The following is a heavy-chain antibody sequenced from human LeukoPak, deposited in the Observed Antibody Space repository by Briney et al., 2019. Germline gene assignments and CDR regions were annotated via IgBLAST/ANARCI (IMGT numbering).Heavy chain of an antibody. V-gene: IGHV4-59*07. CDR1: GGSISGYY. CDR3: ARGGSFFDY. D-gene: IGHD1-26*01. J-gene: IGHJ4*02. CDR2: IYYSGST. Sequence: KPSDTLSLTCTVSGGSISGYYWSWIRQPPGKGLEWIGYIYYSGSTNYNPSLKSRVTISVDTSKNQFSLKLSSVTAADTAVYSCARGGSFFDYWGQGTLVTVSS.